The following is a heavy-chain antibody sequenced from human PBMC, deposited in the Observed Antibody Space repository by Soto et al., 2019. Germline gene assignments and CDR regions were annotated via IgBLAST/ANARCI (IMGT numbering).Heavy chain of an antibody. J-gene: IGHJ5*02. D-gene: IGHD4-4*01. Sequence: ASVKVSCKVSGYTLTELSMHWVRQAPGKGLEWMGGFDPEDGETIYAQKFQGRVTMTGDTSTSTVYMELSSLRSEDTAVYYCARDKDYSNWFDPWGQGTLVTVSS. CDR2: FDPEDGET. V-gene: IGHV1-24*01. CDR1: GYTLTELS. CDR3: ARDKDYSNWFDP.